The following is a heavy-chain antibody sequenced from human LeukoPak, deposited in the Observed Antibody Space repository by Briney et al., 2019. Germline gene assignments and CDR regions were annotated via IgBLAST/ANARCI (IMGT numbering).Heavy chain of an antibody. D-gene: IGHD3-22*01. CDR1: GGSISSGGYS. Sequence: SETLSLTCGVSGGSISSGGYSRSWIRQPPGKGLEWIGYLYHSGSTYYNPSLQSRVTISVDRSQHQFSLKLSSVPAPDTAVYYCARGIQEDYYDSSGYYYSWFDPGGQGTLVTVSS. J-gene: IGHJ5*02. V-gene: IGHV4-30-2*01. CDR3: ARGIQEDYYDSSGYYYSWFDP. CDR2: LYHSGST.